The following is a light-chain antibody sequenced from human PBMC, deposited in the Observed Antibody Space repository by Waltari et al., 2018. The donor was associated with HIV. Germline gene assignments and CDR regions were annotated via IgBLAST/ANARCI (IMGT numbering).Light chain of an antibody. CDR1: QSVSSTY. Sequence: EIVLTQSPGTLSLSPGERATLSCRASQSVSSTYLAWYQQRPGQAPRRVMYDISTRATDIPDRFSGSGSGTDFTLTISRLEPEDFAVYYCHQYATSPLTFGGGTKVEIK. J-gene: IGKJ4*01. V-gene: IGKV3-20*01. CDR3: HQYATSPLT. CDR2: DIS.